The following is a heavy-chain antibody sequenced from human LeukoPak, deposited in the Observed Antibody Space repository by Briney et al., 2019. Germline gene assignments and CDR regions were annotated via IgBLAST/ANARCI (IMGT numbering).Heavy chain of an antibody. V-gene: IGHV3-74*01. Sequence: GGSLRLSCAASGFSISSYWMHWVRQAPGKGLVWVSRISSDGSIINYADSVKGRFTISRDNAKNTLYLQMNSLRVEDTAVYYCGRPAVAGLRAGGYDYWGQGTLVTVSS. D-gene: IGHD6-19*01. CDR1: GFSISSYW. J-gene: IGHJ4*02. CDR3: GRPAVAGLRAGGYDY. CDR2: ISSDGSII.